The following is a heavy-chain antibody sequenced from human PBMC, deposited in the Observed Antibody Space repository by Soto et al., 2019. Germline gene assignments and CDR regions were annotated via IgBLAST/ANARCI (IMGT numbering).Heavy chain of an antibody. CDR1: GFTFTDYY. CDR2: INLNSGGT. V-gene: IGHV1-2*04. Sequence: ASVKVSCKASGFTFTDYYMHWVRQAPGQGLQWMGWINLNSGGTNYAQNFEGWVTMTRDTSISTAYMELRRLRSDDTAVYFCARGPFIYSPTRYASSAQGTLVTVSS. J-gene: IGHJ5*01. CDR3: ARGPFIYSPTRYAS. D-gene: IGHD6-13*01.